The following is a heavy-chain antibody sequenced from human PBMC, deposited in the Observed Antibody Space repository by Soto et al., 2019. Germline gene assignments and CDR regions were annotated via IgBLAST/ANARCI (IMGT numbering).Heavy chain of an antibody. CDR3: ARARGVVISTKMGYFDY. CDR2: ISGSGGST. J-gene: IGHJ4*02. Sequence: EVQLLESGGGLVQPGGSLRLSCAASGFTFSSYAMSWVRQAPGKGLEWVSAISGSGGSTYYADSVKGRFTISRDNSKNTPYLQMNGLSGEDTAVYYCARARGVVISTKMGYFDYWGQGTLVTVSS. V-gene: IGHV3-23*01. CDR1: GFTFSSYA. D-gene: IGHD3-22*01.